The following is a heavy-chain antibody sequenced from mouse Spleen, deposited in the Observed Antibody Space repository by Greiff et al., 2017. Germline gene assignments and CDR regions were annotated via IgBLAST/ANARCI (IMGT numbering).Heavy chain of an antibody. CDR3: ARGGYGSPYWYFDV. V-gene: IGHV5-16*01. Sequence: EVKVEESEGGLVQPGSSMKLSCTASGFTFSDYYMAWVRQVPEKGLEWVANINYDGSSTYYLDSLKSRFIISRDNAKNILYLQMSSLKSEDTATYYCARGGYGSPYWYFDVWGTGTTVTVSS. CDR1: GFTFSDYY. J-gene: IGHJ1*03. D-gene: IGHD1-1*01. CDR2: INYDGSST.